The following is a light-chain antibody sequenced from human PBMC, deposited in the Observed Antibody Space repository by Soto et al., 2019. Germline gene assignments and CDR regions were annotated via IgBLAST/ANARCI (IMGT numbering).Light chain of an antibody. J-gene: IGLJ1*01. CDR2: EVT. Sequence: QSALTQPASVSGSPGQSITISCTGTSSDVGGYNFVSWYQQHPGKAPKLMIYEVTHRPSGVSNRFSGSKSGNTASLTISGLQAEDEGDYYCSSYTSTNTLPYVFGTGTKVTVL. CDR1: SSDVGGYNF. V-gene: IGLV2-14*01. CDR3: SSYTSTNTLPYV.